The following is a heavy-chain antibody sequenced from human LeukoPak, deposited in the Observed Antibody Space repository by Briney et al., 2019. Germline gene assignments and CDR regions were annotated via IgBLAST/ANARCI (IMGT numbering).Heavy chain of an antibody. CDR3: TSSSHSSIRFDY. CDR2: FYSGGAT. V-gene: IGHV3-53*01. CDR1: GFTFSSYV. D-gene: IGHD6-13*01. J-gene: IGHJ4*02. Sequence: GGSPRLSCAASGFTFSSYVMSWVRQAPGKGLEWVSVFYSGGATYYADSVKGRFTISRDNSKNTLYLQMNSLRAEDTAVYYCTSSSHSSIRFDYWGQGTLVTVSS.